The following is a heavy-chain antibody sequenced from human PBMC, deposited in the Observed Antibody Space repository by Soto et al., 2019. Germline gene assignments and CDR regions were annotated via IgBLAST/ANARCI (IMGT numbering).Heavy chain of an antibody. CDR1: GFTFSRYW. J-gene: IGHJ1*01. CDR3: ARDEGRQGPEYFHH. V-gene: IGHV3-74*01. CDR2: INTDESRT. Sequence: EVQLVESGGGVVQPGGSLRLSCAASGFTFSRYWMYWVRQAPGKGLVWVSRINTDESRTSYADSVKGRFTISRDNAKNPLYLQMNSLRAEDTAVYYCARDEGRQGPEYFHHWGQGTLVTVSS.